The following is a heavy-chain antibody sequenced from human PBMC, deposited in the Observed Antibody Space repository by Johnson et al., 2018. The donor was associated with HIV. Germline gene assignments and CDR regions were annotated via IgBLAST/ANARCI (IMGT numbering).Heavy chain of an antibody. CDR2: ASGSGGTT. CDR1: GFTFSSYA. Sequence: MLLVESGGGLVQPGGSLRLSCAASGFTFSSYAVSWVRQAPGKGLEWVSGASGSGGTTYYAASVKCRFPISRDNATDTLYLQMHRLRAEDTAVYYCARDGYSSSSFGAFDIWGQGTMVTVSS. D-gene: IGHD6-6*01. J-gene: IGHJ3*02. V-gene: IGHV3-23*04. CDR3: ARDGYSSSSFGAFDI.